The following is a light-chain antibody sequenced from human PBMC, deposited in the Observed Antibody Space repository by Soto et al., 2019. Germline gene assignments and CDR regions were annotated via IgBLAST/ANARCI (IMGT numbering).Light chain of an antibody. CDR3: SSYTNSGTWV. CDR1: SSDIGGYNY. Sequence: QSALTQPASVSGSPGQSITISCTGSSSDIGGYNYVSWYQQYPGKAPKLMIYEVSNRPSGVSIRFSASKSGNTASLTISGLQAEDETDYYCSSYTNSGTWVFGGGTKLTVL. V-gene: IGLV2-14*01. J-gene: IGLJ3*02. CDR2: EVS.